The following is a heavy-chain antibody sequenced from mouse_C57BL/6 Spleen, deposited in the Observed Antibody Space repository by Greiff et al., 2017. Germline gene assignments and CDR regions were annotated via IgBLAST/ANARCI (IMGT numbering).Heavy chain of an antibody. D-gene: IGHD2-5*01. CDR3: ARRGSNYWYFDV. CDR2: INPGSGGT. CDR1: GYAFTNYL. J-gene: IGHJ1*03. Sequence: QVQLKESGAELVRPGTSVKVSCKASGYAFTNYLIEWVKQRPGQGLEWIGVINPGSGGTNYNEKFKGKATLTADKSSSTAYMQLSSLTSEDSAVYFCARRGSNYWYFDVWGTGTTVTVSS. V-gene: IGHV1-54*01.